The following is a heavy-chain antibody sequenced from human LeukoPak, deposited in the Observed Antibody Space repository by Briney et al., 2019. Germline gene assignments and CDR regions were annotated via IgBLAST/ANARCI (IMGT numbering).Heavy chain of an antibody. Sequence: SETLSLTCTVSGYSISSGYYWGWIRQPPGKGLEWIGSIYHSGSTYYNPSLKSRVTISVDTSKNQFSLKLSSVTAADTAMYYCARDPDIVVVPAADWGQGTLVTVSS. V-gene: IGHV4-38-2*02. CDR1: GYSISSGYY. CDR3: ARDPDIVVVPAAD. D-gene: IGHD2-2*01. J-gene: IGHJ4*02. CDR2: IYHSGST.